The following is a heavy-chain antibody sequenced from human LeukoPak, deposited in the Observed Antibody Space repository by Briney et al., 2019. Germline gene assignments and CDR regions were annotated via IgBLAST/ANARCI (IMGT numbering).Heavy chain of an antibody. CDR1: GFTFSSYG. Sequence: PGGSLRLSCAASGFTFSSYGMHWVRQAPGKGLEGVAFIRYDGSNKYYADSVKGRFTISRDNSKNTLYLQMNSLRAEDTAVYYCAKDSGYENTYYFDYWGQGTLVTVSS. CDR3: AKDSGYENTYYFDY. J-gene: IGHJ4*02. V-gene: IGHV3-30*02. CDR2: IRYDGSNK. D-gene: IGHD5-12*01.